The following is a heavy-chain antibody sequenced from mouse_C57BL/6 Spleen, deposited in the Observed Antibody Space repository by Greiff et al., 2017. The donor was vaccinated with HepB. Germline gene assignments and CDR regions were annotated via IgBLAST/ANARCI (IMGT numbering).Heavy chain of an antibody. J-gene: IGHJ4*01. D-gene: IGHD2-2*01. CDR1: GYTFTEYT. Sequence: VKLQESGAELVKPGASVKLSCKASGYTFTEYTIHWVKQRSGQGLEWIGWFYPGSGSIKYNEKFKDKATLTADKSSSTVYMELSRLTSEDSAVYFCARHEDGGGYLYYAMDYWGQGTSVTVSS. CDR3: ARHEDGGGYLYYAMDY. CDR2: FYPGSGSI. V-gene: IGHV1-62-2*01.